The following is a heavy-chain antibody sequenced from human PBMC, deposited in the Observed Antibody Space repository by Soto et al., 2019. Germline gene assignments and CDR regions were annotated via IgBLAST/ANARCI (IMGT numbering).Heavy chain of an antibody. CDR3: ARRARTATTNWGAFDI. V-gene: IGHV3-23*01. D-gene: IGHD1-7*01. CDR2: ISYSADKT. Sequence: EVQLLESGGGLVQPGGSLRLSCAASGFTFSNYVMNWVRQAPGKGLEWVSTISYSADKTFYADSVKGRFTISRDNSRDTLFLQMNSLRADAAVYYCARRARTATTNWGAFDIWGQGTMVTVSS. CDR1: GFTFSNYV. J-gene: IGHJ3*02.